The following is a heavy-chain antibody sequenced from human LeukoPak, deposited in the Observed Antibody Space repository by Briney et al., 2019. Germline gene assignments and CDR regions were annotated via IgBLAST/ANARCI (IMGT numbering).Heavy chain of an antibody. CDR1: GGSISSYY. Sequence: PSETLSLTCTVSGGSISSYYWSWIRQPPGKGLEWIGYIYYSGSTNYNPSLKSRVTISVDTSKNQFSLKLSSVTAADTAVYYCARDRHYYDSSGPTRYYHYYYGMDVWGQGTTVTVSS. J-gene: IGHJ6*02. CDR2: IYYSGST. V-gene: IGHV4-59*01. D-gene: IGHD3-22*01. CDR3: ARDRHYYDSSGPTRYYHYYYGMDV.